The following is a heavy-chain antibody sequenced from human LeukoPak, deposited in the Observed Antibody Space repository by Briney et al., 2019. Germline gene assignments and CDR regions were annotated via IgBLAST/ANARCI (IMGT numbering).Heavy chain of an antibody. D-gene: IGHD6-19*01. V-gene: IGHV4-61*05. CDR3: ARARGAVAIDY. Sequence: SETLSLTCTVSGGSISSSSYYWSWIRQPPGKGLEWIGYIYYSGSTNYNPSLKSRVTIPVDTSKNQFSLKVRSVTAADTAVYYCARARGAVAIDYWGQGSLVTVSS. CDR2: IYYSGST. J-gene: IGHJ4*02. CDR1: GGSISSSSYY.